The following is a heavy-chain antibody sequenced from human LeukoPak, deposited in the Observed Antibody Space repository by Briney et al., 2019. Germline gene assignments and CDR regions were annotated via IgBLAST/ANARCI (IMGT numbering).Heavy chain of an antibody. CDR3: ARRQKTVTTRHYYYYMDV. CDR1: GGSFSGYY. Sequence: SETLSLTCAVYGGSFSGYYWSWIRQPPGKGLEWIGEINHSGSTNYNPSLKSRVTISVDTSKNQFSLKLSSVTAADTAVYYCARRQKTVTTRHYYYYMDVWGKGTTVTVSS. CDR2: INHSGST. J-gene: IGHJ6*03. V-gene: IGHV4-34*01. D-gene: IGHD4-11*01.